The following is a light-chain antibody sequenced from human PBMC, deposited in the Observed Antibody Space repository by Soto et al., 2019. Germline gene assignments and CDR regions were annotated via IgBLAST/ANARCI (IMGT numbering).Light chain of an antibody. CDR2: DVT. J-gene: IGLJ1*01. Sequence: QSVLTQPPSASGSPGQSITISCTGTSNDVGGDDYVSWYQQYPGKAPKLMIYDVTNRPSGVSIRFSGSKSGNTASLTISGLQAEDEADYYCSAHTVRSTGVFGTGTKLTVL. V-gene: IGLV2-14*03. CDR1: SNDVGGDDY. CDR3: SAHTVRSTGV.